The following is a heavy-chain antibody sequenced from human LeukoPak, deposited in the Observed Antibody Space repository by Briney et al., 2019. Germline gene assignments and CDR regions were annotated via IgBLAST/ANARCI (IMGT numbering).Heavy chain of an antibody. CDR3: AREGDGYNYGDAFDI. V-gene: IGHV3-74*01. J-gene: IGHJ3*02. D-gene: IGHD5-24*01. Sequence: GGSLRLSCAASGFTFSSYWMHWVRQAPGKGLVWVSRINSDGSSTSHADSVKGRFTISRDNAKNTLYLQMNSLRAEDTAVYYCAREGDGYNYGDAFDIWGQGTMVTVSS. CDR1: GFTFSSYW. CDR2: INSDGSST.